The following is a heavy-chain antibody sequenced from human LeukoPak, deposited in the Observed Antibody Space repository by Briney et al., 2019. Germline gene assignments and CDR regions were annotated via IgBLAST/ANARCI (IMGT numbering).Heavy chain of an antibody. CDR3: ARDYYGSGSSYYYYYGMDV. CDR2: IYYGGST. J-gene: IGHJ6*02. Sequence: SETLSLTCAVSGVSISNYYWSWIRQPPGKGLVWIGYIYYGGSTNYNPSLKSRVTISVDTSKNQFSLKLSSVTAADTAVYYCARDYYGSGSSYYYYYGMDVWGQGTTVTVSS. V-gene: IGHV4-59*01. CDR1: GVSISNYY. D-gene: IGHD3-10*01.